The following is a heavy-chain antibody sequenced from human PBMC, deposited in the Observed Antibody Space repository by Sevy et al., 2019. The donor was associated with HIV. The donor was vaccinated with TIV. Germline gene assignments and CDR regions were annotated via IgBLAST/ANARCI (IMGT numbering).Heavy chain of an antibody. D-gene: IGHD2-15*01. CDR2: IRYDGSNK. J-gene: IGHJ3*02. Sequence: GGSLRLSCAASGFTFSSYGMHWVRQAPGKGLEWVAFIRYDGSNKYYADSVKGRFTISRDNSKNTLYLQMNSLRAEDTAVYYCAKGRREYIVVVVAATPNQADAFDIWGQGTMVTVSS. CDR3: AKGRREYIVVVVAATPNQADAFDI. V-gene: IGHV3-30*02. CDR1: GFTFSSYG.